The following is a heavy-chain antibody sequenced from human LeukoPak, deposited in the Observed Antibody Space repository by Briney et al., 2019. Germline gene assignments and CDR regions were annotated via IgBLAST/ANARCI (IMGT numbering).Heavy chain of an antibody. D-gene: IGHD6-13*01. CDR2: IYYSGST. CDR1: GGSISSYY. CDR3: ARHSTEAGYSSSWAHDAFDI. J-gene: IGHJ3*02. V-gene: IGHV4-59*13. Sequence: SENLSLTCTVSGGSISSYYWSWIRQPPGKGLEWIGYIYYSGSTNYNPSLKSRVTISVDTSKNQFSLKLSSVTAADTAVYCCARHSTEAGYSSSWAHDAFDIWGQGTMVTVSS.